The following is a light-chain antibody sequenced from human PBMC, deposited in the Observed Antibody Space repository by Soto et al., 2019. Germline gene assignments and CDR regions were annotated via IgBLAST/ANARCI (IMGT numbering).Light chain of an antibody. V-gene: IGLV2-14*01. CDR2: AVS. CDR1: SSDVGAYNY. CDR3: SSYTDSITLV. Sequence: QSALTQPASVSGSPGQSITISCTGTSSDVGAYNYVSWYQHHPGKVPKLIIYAVSDRPSGVSNRFSASKSGNTASLTISGLQAEDEADYYCSSYTDSITLVFGTGTKVTVL. J-gene: IGLJ1*01.